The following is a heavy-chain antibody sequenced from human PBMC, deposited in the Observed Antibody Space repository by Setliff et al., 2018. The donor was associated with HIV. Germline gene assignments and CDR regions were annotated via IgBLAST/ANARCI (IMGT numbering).Heavy chain of an antibody. V-gene: IGHV4-59*01. Sequence: PSETLSLTCTVSGGSISSSYWSWIRQPPGKGLEWIGYIYYSGSTNYNPSLKSRVTISVDTSKNQFSLKLSSVTAADTAVYYCARARTPYYYDSSAYYFNYYMDVWGKGTKVTVSS. CDR3: ARARTPYYYDSSAYYFNYYMDV. J-gene: IGHJ6*03. CDR1: GGSISSSY. CDR2: IYYSGST. D-gene: IGHD3-22*01.